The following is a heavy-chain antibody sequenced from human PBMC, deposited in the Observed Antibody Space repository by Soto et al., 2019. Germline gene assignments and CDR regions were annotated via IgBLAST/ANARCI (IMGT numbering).Heavy chain of an antibody. Sequence: ASLKVSCKASGGTFSSYAISWVRQAPGQGLEWMGGIIPIFGTANYAQKFQGRVTITADESTSTAYMELSSLRSEDTAVYYCAREWDYGDFRSFDYWGQGTLVTVSS. CDR1: GGTFSSYA. CDR3: AREWDYGDFRSFDY. V-gene: IGHV1-69*13. D-gene: IGHD4-17*01. J-gene: IGHJ4*02. CDR2: IIPIFGTA.